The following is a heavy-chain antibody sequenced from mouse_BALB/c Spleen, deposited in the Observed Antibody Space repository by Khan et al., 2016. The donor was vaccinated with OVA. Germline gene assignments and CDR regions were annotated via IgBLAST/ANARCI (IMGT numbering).Heavy chain of an antibody. D-gene: IGHD1-1*01. J-gene: IGHJ2*01. CDR3: ARIYGSDFDY. Sequence: EVQLQESGPELVKPGASVKISCKASGYSFIGYFMNWVMQSHGKSLEWIGRINPHIGETFYNPKFKGKVTLTADESSSTAHMELRSLASEDSAVYYCARIYGSDFDYWGQGTTLTVSS. CDR1: GYSFIGYF. V-gene: IGHV1-20*02. CDR2: INPHIGET.